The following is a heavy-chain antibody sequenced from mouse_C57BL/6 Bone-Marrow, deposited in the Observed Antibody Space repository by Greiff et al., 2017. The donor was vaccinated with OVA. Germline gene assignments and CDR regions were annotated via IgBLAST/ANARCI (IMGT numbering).Heavy chain of an antibody. J-gene: IGHJ4*01. Sequence: VQLQQSGAELVKPGASVKLSCKASGYTFTEYSIHWVKQRPGQGLEWIGWFYPGGGSTKYNEKFKDKATLTADKSSSTVYMELSSLTSEASAFYFYARPESCYGSLYAMDYWGQGTSVTVSS. CDR3: ARPESCYGSLYAMDY. CDR2: FYPGGGST. CDR1: GYTFTEYS. D-gene: IGHD1-1*01. V-gene: IGHV1-62-2*01.